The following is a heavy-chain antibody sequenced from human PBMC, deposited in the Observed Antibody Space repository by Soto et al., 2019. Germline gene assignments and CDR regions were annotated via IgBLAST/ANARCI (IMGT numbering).Heavy chain of an antibody. Sequence: ASVKVSCKASGYTFTSYGISWVRQAPGQGLEWMGWISSYNGNTNYAQKVQGRVTMTTDKSTSTTYMELRSLRSDDTAIYYCARGPTIAVFPGAASRVIWFDPWGQGALVTVSS. V-gene: IGHV1-18*04. CDR1: GYTFTSYG. J-gene: IGHJ5*02. CDR2: ISSYNGNT. CDR3: ARGPTIAVFPGAASRVIWFDP. D-gene: IGHD3-22*01.